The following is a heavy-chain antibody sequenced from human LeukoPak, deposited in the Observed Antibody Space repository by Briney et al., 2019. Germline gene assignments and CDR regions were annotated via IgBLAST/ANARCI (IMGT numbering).Heavy chain of an antibody. Sequence: PGGSLRLSCAASGFTFSTYGMAWVRQAPGKGLEWVSAISGSAGSTYYADSVRGRFTISRDNSKSTLYLQMNSLRAEDTAVYYCARGIAVAGGYMDVWGKGATVTVSS. CDR2: ISGSAGST. J-gene: IGHJ6*03. V-gene: IGHV3-23*01. CDR3: ARGIAVAGGYMDV. D-gene: IGHD6-19*01. CDR1: GFTFSTYG.